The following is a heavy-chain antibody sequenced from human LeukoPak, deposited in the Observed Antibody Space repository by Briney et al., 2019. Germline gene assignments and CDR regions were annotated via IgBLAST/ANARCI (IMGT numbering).Heavy chain of an antibody. CDR2: INHSGST. Sequence: SETLSLTCAVYGGSFSGYYWSWIRQPPGKGLEWIGEINHSGSTNYNPSLKSRVTISVDTSKNQFSLKLSSVTAADTAVYYCARGHERLPTIWGQGTLVTVSS. CDR1: GGSFSGYY. CDR3: ARGHERLPTI. V-gene: IGHV4-34*01. D-gene: IGHD6-25*01. J-gene: IGHJ4*02.